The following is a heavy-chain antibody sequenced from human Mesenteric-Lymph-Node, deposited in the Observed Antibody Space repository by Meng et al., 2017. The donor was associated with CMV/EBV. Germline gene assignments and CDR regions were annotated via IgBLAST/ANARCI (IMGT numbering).Heavy chain of an antibody. CDR2: ISYGGSNK. CDR1: GFTFDTYA. J-gene: IGHJ5*02. CDR3: ARGRFGRIATDGNWFDT. Sequence: GESLKISCAASGFTFDTYAMHWVRQAPGKGLEWVAVISYGGSNKYYADSVKGRFTISRDTSNNTLSLQMNSLRAEDTAVYYCARGRFGRIATDGNWFDTWGQGTLVTVSS. D-gene: IGHD6-13*01. V-gene: IGHV3-30*04.